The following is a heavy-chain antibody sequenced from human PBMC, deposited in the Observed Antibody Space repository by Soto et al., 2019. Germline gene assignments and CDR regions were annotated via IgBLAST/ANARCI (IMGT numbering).Heavy chain of an antibody. V-gene: IGHV4-34*01. Sequence: SETLSLTCAVYGGSFSGYYWSWIRQPPGKGLEWIGEINHSGSTNYNPSLKSRVTISVDTSKNQFSLKLSSVTAADTAVYYCARGRGVTVNRHYYYMDVWGKGTTVTVSS. J-gene: IGHJ6*03. CDR1: GGSFSGYY. D-gene: IGHD3-16*02. CDR3: ARGRGVTVNRHYYYMDV. CDR2: INHSGST.